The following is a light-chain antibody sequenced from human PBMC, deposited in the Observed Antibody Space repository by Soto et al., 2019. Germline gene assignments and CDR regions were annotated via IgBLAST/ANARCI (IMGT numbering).Light chain of an antibody. Sequence: EIVLTQSQRTLSLSPGESATRSCMASQSMSIAYLVWDQQKPGQAPMLLFYGASTNATGIPDRFSVSGSGTDFTLTSSRLEPEYVAMDYCQQFGRSPYPCGQGTKLEIK. CDR1: QSMSIAY. J-gene: IGKJ2*01. CDR3: QQFGRSPYP. CDR2: GAS. V-gene: IGKV3-20*01.